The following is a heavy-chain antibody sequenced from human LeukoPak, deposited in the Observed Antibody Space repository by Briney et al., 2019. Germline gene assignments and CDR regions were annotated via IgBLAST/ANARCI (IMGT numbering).Heavy chain of an antibody. CDR1: GGSFSGYY. V-gene: IGHV4-34*01. CDR3: ANSRRGSYYH. CDR2: INHSGST. J-gene: IGHJ5*02. D-gene: IGHD1-26*01. Sequence: SETLSLTCAVYGGSFSGYYWSWIRQPPGKGLEWIGEINHSGSTNYNPSLKSRVTISVDTSKNQFSLKLSSVTAADTAVYYCANSRRGSYYHWGQGTLVTVSS.